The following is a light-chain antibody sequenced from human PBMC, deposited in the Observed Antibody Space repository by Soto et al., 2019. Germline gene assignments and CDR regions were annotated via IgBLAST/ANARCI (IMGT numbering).Light chain of an antibody. CDR2: GAS. CDR1: QSVNSK. Sequence: IVMTQSPATLSVSPGERATLSCRASQSVNSKLAWYQQKPGQAPRLLIYGASSRATGIPDRFRGSGSGTDFTLTISRLEPEDFAVYYCQQYGSSPITFGQGTRLEIK. J-gene: IGKJ5*01. CDR3: QQYGSSPIT. V-gene: IGKV3-20*01.